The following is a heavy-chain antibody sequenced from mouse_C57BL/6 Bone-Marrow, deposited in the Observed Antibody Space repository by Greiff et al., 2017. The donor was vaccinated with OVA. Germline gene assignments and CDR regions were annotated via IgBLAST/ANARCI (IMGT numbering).Heavy chain of an antibody. V-gene: IGHV1-50*01. Sequence: QQSCTASGYTFPSYWMQWVNQRPGQGLEWIGEIDPSDSYTNYNQKFKGKATLTVDTSSSPAYMQLSSLTSEDSAVYYCASAVFAYWGQGTLVTVSA. CDR2: IDPSDSYT. CDR3: ASAVFAY. J-gene: IGHJ3*01. CDR1: GYTFPSYW.